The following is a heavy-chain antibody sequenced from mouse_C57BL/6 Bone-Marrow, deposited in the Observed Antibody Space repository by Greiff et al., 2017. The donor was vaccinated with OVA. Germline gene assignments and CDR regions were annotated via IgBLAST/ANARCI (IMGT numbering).Heavy chain of an antibody. CDR3: ARFYGSGYFDY. Sequence: EVKVVESGGGLVQPGGSRKLSCAASGFTFSSFGMHWVRQAPEKGLEWVAYISSGSSTIYYADTVKGRFTISRDNPKNTLFLQMTTLRSEDTAMYYCARFYGSGYFDYWGQGTTLTVSS. J-gene: IGHJ2*01. V-gene: IGHV5-17*02. CDR2: ISSGSSTI. CDR1: GFTFSSFG. D-gene: IGHD1-1*01.